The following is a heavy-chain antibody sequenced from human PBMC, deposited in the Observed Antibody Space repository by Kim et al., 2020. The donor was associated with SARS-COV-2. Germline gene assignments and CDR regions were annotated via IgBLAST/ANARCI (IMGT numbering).Heavy chain of an antibody. Sequence: SETLSLTCAVYGGSFSGYYWSWIRQPPGKGLEWIGEINHSGSTNYNPSLKSRVTISVDTSKNQFSLKLSSVTAADTAVYYCARFSGYHGSGSYADYWGQGTLVTVSS. J-gene: IGHJ4*02. CDR1: GGSFSGYY. CDR3: ARFSGYHGSGSYADY. D-gene: IGHD3-10*01. V-gene: IGHV4-34*01. CDR2: INHSGST.